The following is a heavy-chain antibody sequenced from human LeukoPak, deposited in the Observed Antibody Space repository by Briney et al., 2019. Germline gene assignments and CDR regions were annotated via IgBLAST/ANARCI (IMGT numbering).Heavy chain of an antibody. CDR3: AKMPAAFDYYMDV. Sequence: GGSLRLPCAASGFTFSSYTMNWVRQAPGKGLEWVSAISGSGGSTYYADSVKGRFTISRDNSKNTLYLQMNSLRAEDTAVYYCAKMPAAFDYYMDVWGKGTTVTVSS. V-gene: IGHV3-23*01. CDR2: ISGSGGST. CDR1: GFTFSSYT. D-gene: IGHD2-2*01. J-gene: IGHJ6*03.